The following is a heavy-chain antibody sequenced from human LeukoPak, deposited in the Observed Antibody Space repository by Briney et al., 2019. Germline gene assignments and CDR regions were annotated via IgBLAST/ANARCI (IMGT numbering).Heavy chain of an antibody. CDR1: GFTFSSYS. CDR3: ARTLSSSWYKEVGAFDI. CDR2: ISSSSSYI. Sequence: GGSLRLSCAASGFTFSSYSMNWVRQAPGKGLEWVSSISSSSSYIYYADSVKGRFTISRDNAKNSLYLQMNSLRAEDTAVYYCARTLSSSWYKEVGAFDIWGQGTMVTVSS. V-gene: IGHV3-21*01. J-gene: IGHJ3*02. D-gene: IGHD6-13*01.